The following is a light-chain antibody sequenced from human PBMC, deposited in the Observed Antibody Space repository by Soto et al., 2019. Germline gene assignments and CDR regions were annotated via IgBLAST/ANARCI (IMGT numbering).Light chain of an antibody. V-gene: IGKV1-33*01. CDR2: DAS. CDR3: QQFDDVPYS. CDR1: QDITNF. Sequence: DIQMTQSPSSLSASVGDRVTITCQASQDITNFLNWYQQKPGKAPKLLIYDASSLQTGVPSRFSGSGSGTDFSFTISSLQPEDIATYYCQQFDDVPYSFGQGIKVAIK. J-gene: IGKJ2*03.